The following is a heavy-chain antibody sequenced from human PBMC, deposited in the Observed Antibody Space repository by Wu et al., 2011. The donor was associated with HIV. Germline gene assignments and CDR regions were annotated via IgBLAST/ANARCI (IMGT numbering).Heavy chain of an antibody. V-gene: IGHV1-69*05. CDR1: GGTFSSYA. CDR2: IIPIFDTT. D-gene: IGHD3-10*01. J-gene: IGHJ6*02. CDR3: ARHSTRGLWFGESLPRYYYLLRYWTS. Sequence: QVQLVQSGAEVKKPGSSVKVSCKASGGTFSSYAISWVRQAPGQGLEWMGGIIPIFDTTNYAQKFQGRVTITTDESTSTAYMELSSLRSEDTAVYYCARHSTRGLWFGESLPRYYYLLRYWTSGAKGTTVTV.